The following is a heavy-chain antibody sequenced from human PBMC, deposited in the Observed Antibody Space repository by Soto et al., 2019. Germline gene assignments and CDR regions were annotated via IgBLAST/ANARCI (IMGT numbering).Heavy chain of an antibody. D-gene: IGHD3-22*01. J-gene: IGHJ4*02. CDR3: AIHGPYGFDTSGYLRHFDY. CDR2: IYFTGNT. Sequence: SETLSLTCTISGDSISSGGHYWGWIRQPPGEGLEWIATIYFTGNTYYNPSLKSRVTISVDTSKNQVSLRLSSVTATDTAIYYCAIHGPYGFDTSGYLRHFDYWGQGTLVTV. CDR1: GDSISSGGHY. V-gene: IGHV4-39*01.